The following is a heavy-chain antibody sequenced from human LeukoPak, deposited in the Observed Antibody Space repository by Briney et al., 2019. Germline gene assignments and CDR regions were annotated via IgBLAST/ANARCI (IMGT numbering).Heavy chain of an antibody. CDR3: GRVVTMVRGVTLYYFDY. CDR2: IYYSGST. Sequence: PSETLSLTCTVSGGSISSSSYYWGWIRQPPGKGLEWIGSIYYSGSTYYNPSLKSRVTISVDTSKNQFSLKLSSVTAADTAVYYCGRVVTMVRGVTLYYFDYWGQGTLVTVSS. D-gene: IGHD3-10*01. CDR1: GGSISSSSYY. V-gene: IGHV4-39*07. J-gene: IGHJ4*02.